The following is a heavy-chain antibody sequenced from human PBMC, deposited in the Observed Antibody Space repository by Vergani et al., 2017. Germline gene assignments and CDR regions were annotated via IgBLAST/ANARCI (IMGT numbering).Heavy chain of an antibody. CDR1: GYTFTSYD. CDR3: ARYDIVATQSFYYYYYYMDV. V-gene: IGHV1-18*01. CDR2: ISAYNGNT. D-gene: IGHD5-12*01. Sequence: QVQLVQSGAEVKKPGASVKVSCKASGYTFTSYDINWVRQATGQGLEWMGWISAYNGNTNYAQKLQGRVTMTTDTSTSTAYMELRSLRSDDTAVYYCARYDIVATQSFYYYYYYMDVWGKGTTVTVSS. J-gene: IGHJ6*03.